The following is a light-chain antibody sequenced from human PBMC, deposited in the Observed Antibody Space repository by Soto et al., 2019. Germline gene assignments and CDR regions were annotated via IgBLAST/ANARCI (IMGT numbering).Light chain of an antibody. CDR1: SSDVGGYNY. J-gene: IGLJ1*01. Sequence: QAVVTQPASLSGSPGQSITISCTGTSSDVGGYNYVSWYQQHPGKAPKLMIYDVSNRTSGVSNRFSGSKSGNTASLTISGLQAEDEADYYCSSYTSTLPVFGTGTKVTVL. V-gene: IGLV2-14*01. CDR2: DVS. CDR3: SSYTSTLPV.